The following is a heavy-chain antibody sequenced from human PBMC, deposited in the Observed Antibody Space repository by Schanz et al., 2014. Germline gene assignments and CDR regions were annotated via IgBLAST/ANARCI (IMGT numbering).Heavy chain of an antibody. CDR3: ARGIGGYGANNYFDY. CDR1: GFTFSTYA. CDR2: ISGSGGST. V-gene: IGHV3-23*04. D-gene: IGHD5-12*01. Sequence: VQLVESGGGLVQPGGSLRLSCAASGFTFSTYAMSWVRQAPGKGLEWVSAISGSGGSTYYADSVKGRFTISRDNAKNTLYLQMNSLRAEDTAVYSCARGIGGYGANNYFDYWGQGTLVTVSS. J-gene: IGHJ4*02.